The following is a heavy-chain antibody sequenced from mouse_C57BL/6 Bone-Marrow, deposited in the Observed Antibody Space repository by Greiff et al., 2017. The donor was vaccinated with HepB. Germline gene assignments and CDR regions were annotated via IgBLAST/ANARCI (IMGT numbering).Heavy chain of an antibody. CDR1: GFTFSSYA. J-gene: IGHJ3*01. CDR2: ISDGGSYT. Sequence: DVHLVESGGGLVKPGGSLKLSCAASGFTFSSYAMSWVRQTPEKRLEWVATISDGGSYTYYPDNVKGRFTISRDNAKNNLYLQMSHLKSEDTAMYYCARDLPSSWFAYWGQGTLVTVSA. D-gene: IGHD2-10*01. CDR3: ARDLPSSWFAY. V-gene: IGHV5-4*01.